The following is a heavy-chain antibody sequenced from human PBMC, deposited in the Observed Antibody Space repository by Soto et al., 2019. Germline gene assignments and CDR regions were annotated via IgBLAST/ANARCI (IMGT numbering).Heavy chain of an antibody. CDR2: VSANDDRT. Sequence: QVQMVQSGPEVKMPGASVKVSCKTSGYTFTAYGLAWLRQAPGQRPEWMGWVSANDDRTKYARKFQGRVTMTTDRSTTATSMELRSLGTDATAVYSCARELNTESSAYYSFAFWGQGTLVTVSS. J-gene: IGHJ4*02. V-gene: IGHV1-18*01. D-gene: IGHD3-22*01. CDR1: GYTFTAYG. CDR3: ARELNTESSAYYSFAF.